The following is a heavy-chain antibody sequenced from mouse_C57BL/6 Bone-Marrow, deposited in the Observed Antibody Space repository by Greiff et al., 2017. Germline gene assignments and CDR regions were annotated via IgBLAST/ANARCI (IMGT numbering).Heavy chain of an antibody. CDR3: ARGTYYSNLGSMDY. V-gene: IGHV1-81*01. CDR1: GYTFTSYG. J-gene: IGHJ4*01. Sequence: QVQLKQSGAELARPGASVKLSCKASGYTFTSYGISWVKQRTGQGLEWIGEIYPRSGNTYYNEKFKGKATLTADKSSSTAYMELRSLTSEDSAVYFCARGTYYSNLGSMDYWGQGTSVTVSS. CDR2: IYPRSGNT. D-gene: IGHD2-5*01.